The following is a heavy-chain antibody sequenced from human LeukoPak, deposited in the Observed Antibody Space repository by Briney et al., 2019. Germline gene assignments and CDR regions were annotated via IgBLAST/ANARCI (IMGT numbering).Heavy chain of an antibody. D-gene: IGHD3-10*01. CDR2: INTNTGNP. CDR1: GGTFRSYA. CDR3: ARDRALLLWFGELFHDAFDI. J-gene: IGHJ3*02. V-gene: IGHV7-4-1*02. Sequence: GSSVKVSCKASGGTFRSYAISWVRQAPGQGLEWMGWINTNTGNPTYAQGFTGRFVFSLDTSVSTAYLQISSLKAEDTAVYYCARDRALLLWFGELFHDAFDIWGQGTMVTVSS.